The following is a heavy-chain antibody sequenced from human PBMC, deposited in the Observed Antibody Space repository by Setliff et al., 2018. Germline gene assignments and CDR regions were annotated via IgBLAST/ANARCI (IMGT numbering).Heavy chain of an antibody. CDR1: GGSISSYY. CDR2: IYYSGST. V-gene: IGHV4-59*01. D-gene: IGHD3-22*01. CDR3: ARERSYPNYYDSSGYFDY. Sequence: SETLSLTCTVSGGSISSYYWSWIRQPPGKGLEWIGYIYYSGSTNYNPSLKSRVTISVDTSKNQFSLKLSSVTAADTAMYYCARERSYPNYYDSSGYFDYWGQGTLVTVSS. J-gene: IGHJ4*02.